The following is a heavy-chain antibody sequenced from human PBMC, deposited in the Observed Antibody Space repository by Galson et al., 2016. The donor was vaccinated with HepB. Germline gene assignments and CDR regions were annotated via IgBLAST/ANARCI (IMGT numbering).Heavy chain of an antibody. Sequence: SLRLSCAASGFTFTISAMNWVRQAPGKGLEWVSAIGHSGVSTYYADSVKGRFTISRDNSKNTLYLQVTSLRAEDTAVYYCAKALYGTVGAYYFDYWGQGTLVTVSS. V-gene: IGHV3-23*01. CDR3: AKALYGTVGAYYFDY. D-gene: IGHD4-17*01. CDR1: GFTFTISA. J-gene: IGHJ4*02. CDR2: IGHSGVST.